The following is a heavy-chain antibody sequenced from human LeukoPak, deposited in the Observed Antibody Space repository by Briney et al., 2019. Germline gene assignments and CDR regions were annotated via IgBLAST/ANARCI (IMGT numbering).Heavy chain of an antibody. CDR1: GFTFGDYA. Sequence: GGSLRLSCTASGFTFGDYAMSWVRQAPGKGLEWVGFIRSKAYGGTTEYAASVKGRFTISRDDSKSIAYLQMNSLKTEDTAVYYCTRDTQPYCSGGSCYFAYLGRPADAFDIWGQGTMVTVSS. D-gene: IGHD2-15*01. CDR2: IRSKAYGGTT. V-gene: IGHV3-49*04. J-gene: IGHJ3*02. CDR3: TRDTQPYCSGGSCYFAYLGRPADAFDI.